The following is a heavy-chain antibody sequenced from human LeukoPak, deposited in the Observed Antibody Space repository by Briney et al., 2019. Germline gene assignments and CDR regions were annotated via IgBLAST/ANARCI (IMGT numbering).Heavy chain of an antibody. CDR1: GGSFSGYY. CDR3: ARVQEMATIYY. V-gene: IGHV4-34*01. J-gene: IGHJ4*02. CDR2: INHSGST. Sequence: SETLSLTCAVHGGSFSGYYWSWIREPPGKGLEWIGEINHSGSTNYNPSLKSRVTISVDTCKNQFSLKLSSVTAADSAVYYCARVQEMATIYYWGQGTLVTVSS. D-gene: IGHD5-24*01.